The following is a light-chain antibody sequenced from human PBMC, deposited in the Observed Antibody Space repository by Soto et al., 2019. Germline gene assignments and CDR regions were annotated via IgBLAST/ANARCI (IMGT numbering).Light chain of an antibody. Sequence: DIQMTQSPSTLSASVGDRVTITCRASQSISSWLAWYQQKPGKAPKLLMYDVSSLEREVPSRFSGSGSGTEFTLTISSLQPDDFATYYCQHYNSYSEAFGQGTKVDI. CDR2: DVS. CDR1: QSISSW. J-gene: IGKJ1*01. V-gene: IGKV1-5*01. CDR3: QHYNSYSEA.